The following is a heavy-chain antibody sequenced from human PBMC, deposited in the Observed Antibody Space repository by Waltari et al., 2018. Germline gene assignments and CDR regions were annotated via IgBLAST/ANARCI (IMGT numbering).Heavy chain of an antibody. CDR1: GYTFTSYD. D-gene: IGHD5-12*01. Sequence: QVQLVQSGAAVKTPGASVKVSCKASGYTFTSYDINWVRQATGQGLEWMGWMNPNRGNTGYAQKFQGRVTMTRNTSISTAYMELSSLRSEDTAVYYCARPLRRDGYNPGYWGQGTLVTVSS. V-gene: IGHV1-8*01. J-gene: IGHJ4*02. CDR3: ARPLRRDGYNPGY. CDR2: MNPNRGNT.